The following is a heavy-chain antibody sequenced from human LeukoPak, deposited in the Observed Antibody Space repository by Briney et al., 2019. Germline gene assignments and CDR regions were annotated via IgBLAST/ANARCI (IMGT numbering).Heavy chain of an antibody. CDR3: ARVREMGYSYGPYFDY. Sequence: GGSLILSCAASGFTFSDYYMSWIRHAPGKGLECVSYISSSGSTIYYADSVKGRFTISRDNAKNSLYLQMNSLRAEDTAVYYCARVREMGYSYGPYFDYWGQGTLVTVSS. D-gene: IGHD5-18*01. V-gene: IGHV3-11*04. CDR2: ISSSGSTI. J-gene: IGHJ4*02. CDR1: GFTFSDYY.